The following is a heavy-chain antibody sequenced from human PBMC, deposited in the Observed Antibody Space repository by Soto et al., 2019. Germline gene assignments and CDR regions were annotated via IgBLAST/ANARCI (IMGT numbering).Heavy chain of an antibody. CDR1: GLTFSSYA. CDR3: ARGLDGYCDY. D-gene: IGHD3-16*01. J-gene: IGHJ4*02. V-gene: IGHV3-30-3*01. Sequence: GGSLSLSCAASGLTFSSYAMHWVRPAPGKGLEWVAVISYDGSNKYYADSVKGRFTISRDNSKNTLYLQMNSLRAEDTAVYYCARGLDGYCDYWGQGTLVTVSS. CDR2: ISYDGSNK.